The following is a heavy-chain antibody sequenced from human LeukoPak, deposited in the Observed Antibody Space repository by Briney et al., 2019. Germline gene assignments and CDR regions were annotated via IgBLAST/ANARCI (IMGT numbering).Heavy chain of an antibody. CDR1: GFTFGNYW. V-gene: IGHV3-7*03. Sequence: GGSLRLSCAASGFTFGNYWMSWVRQAPGKGLEWVANIKQDGSEKYYVDSVKGRFTISRDNAKNSLYLQMNSLRAEDTAVYYCAKPRSGWYEAFDIWGQGTMVTVSS. CDR3: AKPRSGWYEAFDI. CDR2: IKQDGSEK. J-gene: IGHJ3*02. D-gene: IGHD6-19*01.